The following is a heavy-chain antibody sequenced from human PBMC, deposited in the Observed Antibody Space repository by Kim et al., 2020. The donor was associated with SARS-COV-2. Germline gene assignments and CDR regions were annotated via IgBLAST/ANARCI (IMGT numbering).Heavy chain of an antibody. D-gene: IGHD2-21*01. V-gene: IGHV1-18*04. CDR3: ARDHIPAYYYYGMDV. CDR1: GYTFTSYG. CDR2: ISAYNGNT. J-gene: IGHJ6*02. Sequence: ASVKVSCKASGYTFTSYGISWVRQAPGQGLEWMGWISAYNGNTNYAQKLQGRVTMTTDTSTSTAYMELRSLRSDDTAVYYCARDHIPAYYYYGMDVWGQGTTVTVSS.